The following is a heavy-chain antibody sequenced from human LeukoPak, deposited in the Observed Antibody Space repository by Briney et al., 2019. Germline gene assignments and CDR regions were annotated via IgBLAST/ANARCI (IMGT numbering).Heavy chain of an antibody. V-gene: IGHV3-20*04. CDR1: GFTFSNAW. CDR2: INWNGGRT. D-gene: IGHD3-22*01. CDR3: ARNFGGGDSSGPYY. Sequence: GGSLRLSCAASGFTFSNAWMSWVRQAPGKGLEWVSGINWNGGRTGYADSMKGRFIISRDNAKNSLYLQVNSLRAEDTALYYCARNFGGGDSSGPYYWGQGTLVTVSS. J-gene: IGHJ4*02.